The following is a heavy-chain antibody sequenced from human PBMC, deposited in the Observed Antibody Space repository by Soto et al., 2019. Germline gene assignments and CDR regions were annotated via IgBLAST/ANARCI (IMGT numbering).Heavy chain of an antibody. V-gene: IGHV3-74*01. D-gene: IGHD3-22*01. CDR2: INGDGSQT. Sequence: EVQLVESGGGLVQPGGSLRLSCAASGCTFSTHWMHWVRQVPEKGLVWVSRINGDGSQTTYADSVRGRLTISRDNAKNTLYLQMNNLRVEDTAMYYCAGDSPHDSTVAGDYWGQGTLVTVSS. J-gene: IGHJ4*02. CDR1: GCTFSTHW. CDR3: AGDSPHDSTVAGDY.